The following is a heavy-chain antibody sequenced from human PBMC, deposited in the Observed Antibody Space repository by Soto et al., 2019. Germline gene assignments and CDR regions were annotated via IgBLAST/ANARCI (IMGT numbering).Heavy chain of an antibody. CDR3: WTWRGSSWFEY. V-gene: IGHV5-51*01. CDR1: GFTFSSYS. CDR2: IFSSDSSA. Sequence: GESLKISCKASGFTFSSYSLGWVRHMPGKGLQWMGNIFSSDSSAKYSPSFVGQVTISVDRSINTAYLQWSSLKASDTAIYDCWTWRGSSWFEYWGPGTLGIVLS. J-gene: IGHJ4*02. D-gene: IGHD2-2*01.